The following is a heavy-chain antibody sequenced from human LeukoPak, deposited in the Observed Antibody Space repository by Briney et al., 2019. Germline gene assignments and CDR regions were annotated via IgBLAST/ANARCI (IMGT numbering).Heavy chain of an antibody. Sequence: GGSLRLSCAASGFTFSSYSMNWVRQAPGKGLEGVSSISSGSSYIYYADSVKGRFTISRDNSKNTLYLQMNSLRAEDTAVYYCAKDLSYGSGIDYWGQGTLVTVSS. J-gene: IGHJ4*02. CDR2: ISSGSSYI. CDR1: GFTFSSYS. CDR3: AKDLSYGSGIDY. D-gene: IGHD3-10*01. V-gene: IGHV3-21*04.